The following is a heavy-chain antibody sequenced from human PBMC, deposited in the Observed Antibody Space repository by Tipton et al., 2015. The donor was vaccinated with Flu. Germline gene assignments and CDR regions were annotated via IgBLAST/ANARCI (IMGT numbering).Heavy chain of an antibody. CDR1: GLILKTNF. CDR2: LYSGGAT. V-gene: IGHV3-66*04. Sequence: AASGLILKTNFMSWVRQAPGKGLECLSVLYSGGATYYADSVRGRFTISRDDSKNTLYLQMTSLRDEDTAVYYCARPGGYSQKYAFDLWGHGTVVTVSS. D-gene: IGHD2-15*01. J-gene: IGHJ3*01. CDR3: ARPGGYSQKYAFDL.